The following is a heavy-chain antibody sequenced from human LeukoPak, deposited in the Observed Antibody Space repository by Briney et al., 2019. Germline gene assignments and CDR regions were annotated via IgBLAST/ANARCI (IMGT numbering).Heavy chain of an antibody. CDR2: ICDAGT. D-gene: IGHD3-16*01. V-gene: IGHV3-23*01. Sequence: GGSLRLSCAASGFTFNDFAMTWVRQAPGKGLEWVSSICDAGTYYADSVKGRFTISRANSKNMMYLQLNSLRAGDTAMYYCAKNLGPFDVRGQGTMVTVSS. CDR1: GFTFNDFA. J-gene: IGHJ3*01. CDR3: AKNLGPFDV.